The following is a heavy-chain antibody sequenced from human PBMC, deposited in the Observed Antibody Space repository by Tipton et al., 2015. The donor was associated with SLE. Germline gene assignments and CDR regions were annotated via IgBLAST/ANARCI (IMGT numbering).Heavy chain of an antibody. CDR3: ASLIMLNAFDI. Sequence: QVQLVQSGAEVKNPGSSVKVSCKASGGTFSSYAISWVRQAPGQGLEWMGRIIPILGIANYAQKFQGRVTITADKSTSTAYMELSSLRSEDTAVYYCASLIMLNAFDIWGQGTMVTVSS. CDR2: IIPILGIA. D-gene: IGHD3-10*02. V-gene: IGHV1-69*09. CDR1: GGTFSSYA. J-gene: IGHJ3*02.